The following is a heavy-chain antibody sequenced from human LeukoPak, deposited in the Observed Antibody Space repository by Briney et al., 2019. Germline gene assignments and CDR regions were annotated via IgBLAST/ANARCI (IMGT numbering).Heavy chain of an antibody. D-gene: IGHD3-3*01. V-gene: IGHV4-59*01. CDR2: IYYSGST. CDR3: ARAEYYDLMGGEKFDI. J-gene: IGHJ3*02. CDR1: GGSISSYY. Sequence: KPSETLSLTCTVSGGSISSYYWSWIRQPPGKGLEWIGHIYYSGSTNYNPSLKSRVTISVDTSKNQFSLKLSSVTAADTAVYYCARAEYYDLMGGEKFDIWGQGTMVTVSS.